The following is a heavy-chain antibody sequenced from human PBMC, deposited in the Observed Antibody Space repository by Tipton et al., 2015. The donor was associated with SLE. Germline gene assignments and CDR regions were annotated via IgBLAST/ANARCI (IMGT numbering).Heavy chain of an antibody. Sequence: TLSLTCTVSGGSISSGSYYWSWTRQPAGKGLEWIGRIYTSGSTNYNPSLKSRVTISVDTSKNQFSLKLSSVTAADTAVYYCARSAGYCSGGSCYGSYGFDSWGQGTLVTVSS. CDR3: ARSAGYCSGGSCYGSYGFDS. J-gene: IGHJ5*01. CDR1: GGSISSGSYY. V-gene: IGHV4-61*02. D-gene: IGHD2-15*01. CDR2: IYTSGST.